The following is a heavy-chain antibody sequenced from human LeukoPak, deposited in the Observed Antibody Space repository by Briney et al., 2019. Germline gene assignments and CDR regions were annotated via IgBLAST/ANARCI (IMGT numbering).Heavy chain of an antibody. D-gene: IGHD1-26*01. Sequence: ASVKVSCKTSGYTFTSYGINWVRQAPGQGLEWMGWVNPDNGVTHFSQKFQGRVTMTRDTFISTAYMELNRLTSDDTAVYYCARYSVDYGPWFPEFWGQGTLVTVSS. CDR3: ARYSVDYGPWFPEF. V-gene: IGHV1-2*02. CDR1: GYTFTSYG. CDR2: VNPDNGVT. J-gene: IGHJ4*02.